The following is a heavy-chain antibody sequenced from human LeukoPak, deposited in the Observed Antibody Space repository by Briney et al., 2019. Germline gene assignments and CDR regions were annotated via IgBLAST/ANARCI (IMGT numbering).Heavy chain of an antibody. CDR2: IYYSGST. V-gene: IGHV4-31*03. CDR1: GGSIRRGGYY. Sequence: SETLSLTCTVSGGSIRRGGYYCSWIRQHPGKGLEWIGSIYYSGSTNYNPSLQGRVTISLDTSRNQFSLKLSSVTAADTAVYYCASGDNDPLFDYWGQGTLVTVSS. J-gene: IGHJ4*02. CDR3: ASGDNDPLFDY. D-gene: IGHD1-1*01.